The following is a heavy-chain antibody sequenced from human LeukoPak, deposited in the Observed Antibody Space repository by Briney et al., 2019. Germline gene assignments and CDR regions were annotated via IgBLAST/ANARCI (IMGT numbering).Heavy chain of an antibody. CDR2: INHSGGT. D-gene: IGHD6-6*01. CDR1: GGSFSGYY. V-gene: IGHV4-34*01. CDR3: ASDLIAARPGRGLTDY. Sequence: PSETLSLTCAVYGGSFSGYYWSWIRQPPGKGLEWIGEINHSGGTNYNPSLKSRVTISVDTSKNQFSLKLSSVTAADTAVYYCASDLIAARPGRGLTDYWGQGTLVTVSS. J-gene: IGHJ4*02.